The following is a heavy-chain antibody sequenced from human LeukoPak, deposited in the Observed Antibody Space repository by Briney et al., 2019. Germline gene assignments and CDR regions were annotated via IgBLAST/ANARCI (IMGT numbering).Heavy chain of an antibody. CDR2: MNSNSGNT. D-gene: IGHD1-26*01. CDR3: ARTYSGSYWGLGYYYYYMDV. Sequence: ASVKVSCKASGYTFTSYDINWVRQATGQGLEWMGWMNSNSGNTGYAQKFQGRVTMARNTSISTAYMELSSLRSEDTAVYYCARTYSGSYWGLGYYYYYMDVWGKGTTVTVSS. J-gene: IGHJ6*03. V-gene: IGHV1-8*01. CDR1: GYTFTSYD.